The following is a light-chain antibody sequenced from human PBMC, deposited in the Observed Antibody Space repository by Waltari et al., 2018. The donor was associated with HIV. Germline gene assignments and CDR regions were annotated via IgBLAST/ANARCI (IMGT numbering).Light chain of an antibody. CDR1: QLGDKF. CDR2: QDS. Sequence: SYELTQPPSVSVSPGQTASITCSGDQLGDKFVCWYHQRQGQPPVLVMYQDSKRPSGIPERFSGSNSGNTATLTITGTQSMDEADYYCQAWDRSVVFGGGTKLTVL. J-gene: IGLJ2*01. CDR3: QAWDRSVV. V-gene: IGLV3-1*01.